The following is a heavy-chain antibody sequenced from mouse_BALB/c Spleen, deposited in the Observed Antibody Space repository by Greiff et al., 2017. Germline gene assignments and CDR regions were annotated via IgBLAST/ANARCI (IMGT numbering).Heavy chain of an antibody. D-gene: IGHD2-4*01. CDR3: ARGIYYDYDWFAY. Sequence: QVQLQQSGAELARPGASVKLSCKASGYTFTDYYINWVKQRTGQGLEWIGEIYPGSGNTYYNEKFKGKATLTADKSSSTAYMQLSSLTSEDSAVYFCARGIYYDYDWFAYWGQGTLVTVSA. V-gene: IGHV1-77*01. J-gene: IGHJ3*01. CDR1: GYTFTDYY. CDR2: IYPGSGNT.